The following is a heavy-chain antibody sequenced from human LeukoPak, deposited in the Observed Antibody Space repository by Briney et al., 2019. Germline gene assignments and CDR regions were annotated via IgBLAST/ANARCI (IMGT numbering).Heavy chain of an antibody. CDR1: GGSISSSSYY. J-gene: IGHJ5*02. Sequence: PLETLSLTCTVSGGSISSSSYYWGWIRQPPGKGLEWIGSMYYSGSTYYNPSLKSRLTMSVDTSKNQFSLKLSSVTAADTAVYYCARDQGDWFDPWGQGTLVTVSS. V-gene: IGHV4-39*07. CDR2: MYYSGST. CDR3: ARDQGDWFDP.